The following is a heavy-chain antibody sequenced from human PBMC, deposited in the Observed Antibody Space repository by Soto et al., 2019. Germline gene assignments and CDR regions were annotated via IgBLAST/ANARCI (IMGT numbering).Heavy chain of an antibody. D-gene: IGHD6-19*01. V-gene: IGHV3-23*01. J-gene: IGHJ4*02. CDR1: GFTFSSYA. CDR3: AKAQEAVAGTPHDY. Sequence: LRLSCAASGFTFSSYAMSWVRQAPGKGLEWVSAISGSGGSTYYADSVKGRFTISRDNSKNTLYLQMNSLRAEDTAVYYCAKAQEAVAGTPHDYWGQGTLVTVSS. CDR2: ISGSGGST.